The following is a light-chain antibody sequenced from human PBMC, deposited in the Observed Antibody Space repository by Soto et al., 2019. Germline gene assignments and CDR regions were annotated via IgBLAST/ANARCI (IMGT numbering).Light chain of an antibody. CDR1: SSDVGGYKY. CDR3: SSYTGSDTLV. V-gene: IGLV2-14*03. Sequence: QSALTQPASVSGSPGQSITISCTGTSSDVGGYKYVSWYQQHPGRAPKLVIFEVSNRPSGVSDRFSGSRSGNTASLTISGLQSEDEADYYCSSYTGSDTLVFGGGTQLTVL. J-gene: IGLJ2*01. CDR2: EVS.